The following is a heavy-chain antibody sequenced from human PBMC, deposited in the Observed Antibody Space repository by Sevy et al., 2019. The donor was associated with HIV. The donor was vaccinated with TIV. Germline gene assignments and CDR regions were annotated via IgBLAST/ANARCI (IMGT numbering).Heavy chain of an antibody. J-gene: IGHJ5*02. CDR3: AKDHDNNWFDP. V-gene: IGHV3-23*01. D-gene: IGHD3-9*01. CDR1: GFTFNIYA. Sequence: GGSLRLSCAASGFTFNIYAMTWVRQAPGKGLKWVSTISSSGTSTYYADSVKGRFTISRDNSKNTLYLQMNSLRAEDTAIYFCAKDHDNNWFDPWGQGTPVTVSS. CDR2: ISSSGTST.